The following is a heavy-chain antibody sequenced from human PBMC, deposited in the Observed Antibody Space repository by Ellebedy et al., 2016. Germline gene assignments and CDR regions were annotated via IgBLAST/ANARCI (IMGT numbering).Heavy chain of an antibody. CDR3: ATGIVGATSADY. CDR2: IIPIFGTA. V-gene: IGHV1-69*13. Sequence: SVKVSXXASGGTFSSYAISWVRQAPGQGLEWMGGIIPIFGTANYAQKLQGRVTITADESTSTAYMELSSLRSEDTAVYYCATGIVGATSADYWGQGTLVTVSS. J-gene: IGHJ4*02. D-gene: IGHD1-26*01. CDR1: GGTFSSYA.